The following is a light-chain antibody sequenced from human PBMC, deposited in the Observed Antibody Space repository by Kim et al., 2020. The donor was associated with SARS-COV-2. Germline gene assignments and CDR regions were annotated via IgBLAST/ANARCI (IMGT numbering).Light chain of an antibody. V-gene: IGKV1-5*01. CDR3: QQYHAYWT. CDR1: QTINKW. CDR2: DAS. Sequence: SASVGDRDTITCRASQTINKWLAWYQQKPGKAPKLLIYDASTLESGVPSRFSGSGSETEFTLTISSLQPDDLATYYCQQYHAYWTFGQGTKVDIK. J-gene: IGKJ1*01.